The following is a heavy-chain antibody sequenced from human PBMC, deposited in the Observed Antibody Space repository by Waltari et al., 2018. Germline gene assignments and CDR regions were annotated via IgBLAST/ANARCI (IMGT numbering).Heavy chain of an antibody. J-gene: IGHJ5*02. V-gene: IGHV4-39*01. CDR2: IYYSGNT. CDR1: GGSISSTNYY. Sequence: QLRLQESGPGLVQPSDTLSLTCTVSGGSISSTNYYWGWIRQPPGKGLEWIGSIYYSGNTYYNPSLKSRVTMSADTSKNQFSLKLSSVTAADTAVYYCARHQDWVVVSATWFDPWGQGTLVTVSS. CDR3: ARHQDWVVVSATWFDP. D-gene: IGHD2-21*02.